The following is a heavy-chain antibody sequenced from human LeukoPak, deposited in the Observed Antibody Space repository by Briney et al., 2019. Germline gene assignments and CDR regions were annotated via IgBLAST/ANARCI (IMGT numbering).Heavy chain of an antibody. J-gene: IGHJ5*02. CDR2: IYYSGRT. CDR3: ARLVRINWNGNWFDP. V-gene: IGHV4-59*08. Sequence: SETLSLTCSVSGGSISSYYWSWIRQPPGKGLEWIGYIYYSGRTNYNPSLKSRVTISADTSKNQFSLKLTSVTAADTAVYYCARLVRINWNGNWFDPWGQGTLVTVSS. D-gene: IGHD1-20*01. CDR1: GGSISSYY.